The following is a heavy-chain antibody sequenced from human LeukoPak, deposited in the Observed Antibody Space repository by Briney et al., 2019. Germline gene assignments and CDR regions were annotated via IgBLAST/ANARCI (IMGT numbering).Heavy chain of an antibody. CDR3: TTDPMWGYFDY. D-gene: IGHD1-26*01. CDR2: IKSKTDGGTT. Sequence: PGGSLRLSCAASGFTFSNAWMSWVRQAPGKGLEWVGRIKSKTDGGTTDYAAPVKGRFTISGDDSKNTLYLQMNSLKTEDTAVYYCTTDPMWGYFDYWGQGTLVTVSS. J-gene: IGHJ4*02. V-gene: IGHV3-15*01. CDR1: GFTFSNAW.